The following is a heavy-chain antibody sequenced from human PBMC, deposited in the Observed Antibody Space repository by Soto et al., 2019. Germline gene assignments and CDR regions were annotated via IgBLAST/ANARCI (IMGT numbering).Heavy chain of an antibody. V-gene: IGHV1-69*01. Sequence: QVQLVQSGAEVKKPGSSVKVSCKASGGNFSSYAISWVRQAPGHGLEWMGGIIPSFGTANYAQKFQGRVTITADESTSTAYMELSSVRSEDTAVYYCARDGGGDLKYNCFDPWGQGTLVTVSS. J-gene: IGHJ5*02. CDR2: IIPSFGTA. CDR3: ARDGGGDLKYNCFDP. CDR1: GGNFSSYA. D-gene: IGHD2-21*02.